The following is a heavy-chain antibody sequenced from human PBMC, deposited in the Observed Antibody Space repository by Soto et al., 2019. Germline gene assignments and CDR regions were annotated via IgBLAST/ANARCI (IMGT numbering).Heavy chain of an antibody. J-gene: IGHJ4*02. Sequence: GASVKVSCKASGFTFTSSAVQWVRQARGQRLEWIGWIVVGSGNTNYAQKFQERVTITADMSTSTAYMELSSLRSEDTAVYYCARDNGGGAAAPQGLFDYWGQGTLVTVSS. CDR3: ARDNGGGAAAPQGLFDY. D-gene: IGHD6-13*01. V-gene: IGHV1-58*01. CDR1: GFTFTSSA. CDR2: IVVGSGNT.